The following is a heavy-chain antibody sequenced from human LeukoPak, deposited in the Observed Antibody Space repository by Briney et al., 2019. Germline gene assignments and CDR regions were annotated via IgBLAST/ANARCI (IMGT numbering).Heavy chain of an antibody. CDR2: INHSGST. J-gene: IGHJ4*02. Sequence: PGGSLRLSCAASGFTVSSNDMSWIRQPPGKGLEWIGEINHSGSTNYNPSLKSRVTISVDTSKNQFSLKLSSVTAADTAVYYCARVYRFWSGYLSAFDYWGQGTLVTVSS. CDR3: ARVYRFWSGYLSAFDY. CDR1: GFTVSSND. D-gene: IGHD3-3*01. V-gene: IGHV4-34*01.